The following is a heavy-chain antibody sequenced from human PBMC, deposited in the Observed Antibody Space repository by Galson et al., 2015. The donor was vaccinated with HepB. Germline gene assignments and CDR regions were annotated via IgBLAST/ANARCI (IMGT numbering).Heavy chain of an antibody. CDR1: GFTFSSYS. CDR2: ISSSSSYI. Sequence: SLRLSCAASGFTFSSYSMNWVRQAPGKGLEWVSSISSSSSYIYYADSVKGRFTISRDNAKNSLYLQMNSLRAEDTAVYYCARDLRGTTVTTYYYYMDVWGKGTTVTVSS. V-gene: IGHV3-21*01. D-gene: IGHD4-17*01. J-gene: IGHJ6*03. CDR3: ARDLRGTTVTTYYYYMDV.